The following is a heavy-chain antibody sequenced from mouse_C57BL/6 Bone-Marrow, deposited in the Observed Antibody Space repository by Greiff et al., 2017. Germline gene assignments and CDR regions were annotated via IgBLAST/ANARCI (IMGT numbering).Heavy chain of an antibody. CDR2: ISYDGSN. J-gene: IGHJ2*01. D-gene: IGHD1-1*01. V-gene: IGHV3-6*01. CDR3: AREDYGSSFDN. Sequence: VQLQQSGPGLVKPSQSLSLTCSVTGYSITSGYYWNWIRQFPGNKLEWMGYISYDGSNNYNPSLKNRTSITRDTSKNQFFMKLNSVTTEDTATYNCAREDYGSSFDNWGKGATLTVAS. CDR1: GYSITSGYY.